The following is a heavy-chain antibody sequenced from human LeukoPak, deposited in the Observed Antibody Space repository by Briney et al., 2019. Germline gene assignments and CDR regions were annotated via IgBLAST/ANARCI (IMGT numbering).Heavy chain of an antibody. CDR2: IKQDGSET. CDR3: TRGNSGSLSLEY. J-gene: IGHJ4*02. V-gene: IGHV3-7*01. D-gene: IGHD1-26*01. CDR1: GYTFSIYW. Sequence: GGSLRLSCAASGYTFSIYWMNWVRQAPGRGLEWVASIKQDGSETYYMESVQGRFTISRDNDMNFLYLQLSSLRAEDTAVYYCTRGNSGSLSLEYWGQGTLVTVSS.